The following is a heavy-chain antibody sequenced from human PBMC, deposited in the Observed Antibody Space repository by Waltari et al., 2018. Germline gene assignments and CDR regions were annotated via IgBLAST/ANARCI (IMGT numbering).Heavy chain of an antibody. CDR3: ARDGGVSTTRWYLDL. V-gene: IGHV3-9*01. J-gene: IGHJ2*01. D-gene: IGHD3-16*01. CDR2: VSWNSDDL. CDR1: GFTFDDHG. Sequence: EMQLVESGGDLVQPGKSLRLSCVVSGFTFDDHGMHWVRQAPGKGLEWVSGVSWNSDDLAYADSGKGLFTVSRDNAKNTLYLEMNRLTVDDTGLYYCARDGGVSTTRWYLDLWGRGTLVTVSS.